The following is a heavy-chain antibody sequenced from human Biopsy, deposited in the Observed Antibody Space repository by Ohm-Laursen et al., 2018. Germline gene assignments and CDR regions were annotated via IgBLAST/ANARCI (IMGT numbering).Heavy chain of an antibody. J-gene: IGHJ3*02. CDR1: GDSVSSGNYF. V-gene: IGHV4-61*02. Sequence: SETLSLTCTVSGDSVSSGNYFWNWIRQPAGKGLEWIGRIYTSGSPNYNLSLESRVTMSVDTSKNQFSLNLRSVTAADTAVYYCARGTGRYYVYGAFDIWGQGTVVTVSS. CDR3: ARGTGRYYVYGAFDI. CDR2: IYTSGSP. D-gene: IGHD1-26*01.